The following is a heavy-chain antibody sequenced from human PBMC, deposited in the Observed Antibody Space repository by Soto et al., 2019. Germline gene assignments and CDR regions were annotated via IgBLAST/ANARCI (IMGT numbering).Heavy chain of an antibody. Sequence: SETLSLNCAVFGFFISSGNYWGWIRKPPGKGLEWIGSIFHGGNTYYNPSLKSRVTVSVDMSKNQFSLKLNSVTAADTAVYYCARARWYDAFDVWGQGTVVTVSS. D-gene: IGHD2-15*01. V-gene: IGHV4-38-2*01. CDR1: GFFISSGNY. CDR3: ARARWYDAFDV. CDR2: IFHGGNT. J-gene: IGHJ3*01.